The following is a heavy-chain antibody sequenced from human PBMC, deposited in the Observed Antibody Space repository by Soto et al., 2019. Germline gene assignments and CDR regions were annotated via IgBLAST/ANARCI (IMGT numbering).Heavy chain of an antibody. V-gene: IGHV3-23*01. Sequence: EVQLLESGGGLVQPGGSLRLSCAASGFTFSSYAMSWVRQAPGKGLEWVSTISGSGGSTFYADSVKGRFTISRDNSKNTLYLQMNSLRAQDTAVYYCAKTPRKGLAGTKNWFDPWGQGTLVTVSS. CDR3: AKTPRKGLAGTKNWFDP. J-gene: IGHJ5*02. CDR1: GFTFSSYA. CDR2: ISGSGGST. D-gene: IGHD6-19*01.